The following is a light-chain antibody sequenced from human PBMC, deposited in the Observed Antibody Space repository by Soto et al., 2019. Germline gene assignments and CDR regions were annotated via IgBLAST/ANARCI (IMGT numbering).Light chain of an antibody. Sequence: EIVLTQSPATLSLSPGERATLSCRANQSVGSYLAWYQQKPGQAPRLLIYDASNRATGIPARFSGSGSGTDFTLTISSLEPEDFATYYCQQSSGALWTFGQGTKVDIK. J-gene: IGKJ1*01. V-gene: IGKV3-11*01. CDR1: QSVGSY. CDR3: QQSSGALWT. CDR2: DAS.